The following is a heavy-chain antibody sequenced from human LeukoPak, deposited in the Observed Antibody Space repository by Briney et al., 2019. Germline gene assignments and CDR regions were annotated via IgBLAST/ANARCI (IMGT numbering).Heavy chain of an antibody. D-gene: IGHD1-1*01. J-gene: IGHJ6*02. CDR2: IKSKTDGGTT. CDR3: TTSPLPTGYYGMDV. V-gene: IGHV3-15*01. Sequence: GGSLRLSCAASGFTFSSYAMSWVRQAPGKGLEWVGRIKSKTDGGTTDYAAPVKGRFTISRDDSKNTLYLQMNSLKTEDTAVYYCTTSPLPTGYYGMDVWGRGTTVTVSS. CDR1: GFTFSSYA.